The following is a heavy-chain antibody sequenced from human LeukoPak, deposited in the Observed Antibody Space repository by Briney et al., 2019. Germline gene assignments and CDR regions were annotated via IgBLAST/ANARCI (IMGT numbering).Heavy chain of an antibody. Sequence: GGSLRLSCAASGFTFSSYGMHWVRQAPGKGLEWVAVISYDGSNKYYADSVKGRFTISRDNSKNTLYLQMNSLRAEDTAVYYCAKALGVYYIAVAVDYWGQGTLVTVSS. D-gene: IGHD6-19*01. V-gene: IGHV3-30*18. J-gene: IGHJ4*02. CDR3: AKALGVYYIAVAVDY. CDR1: GFTFSSYG. CDR2: ISYDGSNK.